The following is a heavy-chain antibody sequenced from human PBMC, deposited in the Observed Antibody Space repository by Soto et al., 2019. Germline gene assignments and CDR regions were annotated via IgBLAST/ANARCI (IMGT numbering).Heavy chain of an antibody. CDR3: GKDDSPNTAGGPHFDY. J-gene: IGHJ4*02. Sequence: EVQLVESGGVVVQPGGSLRLSCAASGFTFDDYTMHWVRQAPGKGLEWVSLISWDGGSTYYADSVKGRFTTSRDNSKNSLYLQMNSLRTEDTALYYCGKDDSPNTAGGPHFDYWGQGTLVTVSS. CDR1: GFTFDDYT. D-gene: IGHD5-18*01. CDR2: ISWDGGST. V-gene: IGHV3-43*01.